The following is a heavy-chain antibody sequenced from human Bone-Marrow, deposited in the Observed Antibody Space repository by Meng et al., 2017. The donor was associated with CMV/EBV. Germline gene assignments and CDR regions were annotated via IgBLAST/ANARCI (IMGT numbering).Heavy chain of an antibody. D-gene: IGHD2-8*01. V-gene: IGHV3-30*02. CDR2: IRYDGGIK. Sequence: GESLKISCAASGFTFGNYGMHWVRQAPGKGLEWVAFIRYDGGIKYYADSVKGRFTISRDNSKNTLFLQMDCLRPEDTAVYYCAIDVDPRIPGGMVYIDGWGQGTLVTVSS. J-gene: IGHJ4*01. CDR1: GFTFGNYG. CDR3: AIDVDPRIPGGMVYIDG.